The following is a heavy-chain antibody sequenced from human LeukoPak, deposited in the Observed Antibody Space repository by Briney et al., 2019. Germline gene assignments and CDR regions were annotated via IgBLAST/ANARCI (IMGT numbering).Heavy chain of an antibody. J-gene: IGHJ5*02. CDR3: ARLSGSYWGWFDP. CDR2: MKQDGSEK. D-gene: IGHD1-26*01. CDR1: GFTFSSYW. Sequence: GGSLRLSCVASGFTFSSYWMSWVRQAPGKGLEWVANMKQDGSEKYYVDSVKGRFTISRDNAKNSLYLQMNSLRAEDTAVCYCARLSGSYWGWFDPWGQGTQVTVSS. V-gene: IGHV3-7*01.